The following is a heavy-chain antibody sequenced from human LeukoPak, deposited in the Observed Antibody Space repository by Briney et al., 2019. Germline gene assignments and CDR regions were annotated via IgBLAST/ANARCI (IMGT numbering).Heavy chain of an antibody. CDR1: GFTVSTNY. D-gene: IGHD4-23*01. V-gene: IGHV3-66*01. Sequence: HPGGSLRLSCAASGFTVSTNYMNWVHQAPGKGLGWVSVIYSGGGTHYADSVKDRFSISRDNSKNTVYLQMNSLRAEDTAVYYCARDGYGGNSLYFDYWGQGTLVTVSS. CDR2: IYSGGGT. CDR3: ARDGYGGNSLYFDY. J-gene: IGHJ4*02.